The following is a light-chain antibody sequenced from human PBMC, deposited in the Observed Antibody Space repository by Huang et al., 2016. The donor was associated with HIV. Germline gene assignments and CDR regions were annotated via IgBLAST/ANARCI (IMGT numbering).Light chain of an antibody. V-gene: IGKV4-1*01. J-gene: IGKJ2*02. Sequence: DIVMTQPPDPLAVSLGGRATITCKSSQSLLSGSKIKNYLARYQQKPGQAPKLLIYWASTLESGVPDRFSGSGSGTDFTLTISSLQAEDVAVYYCQQYYSTPCTCGQGTKLEI. CDR1: QSLLSGSKIKNY. CDR2: WAS. CDR3: QQYYSTPCT.